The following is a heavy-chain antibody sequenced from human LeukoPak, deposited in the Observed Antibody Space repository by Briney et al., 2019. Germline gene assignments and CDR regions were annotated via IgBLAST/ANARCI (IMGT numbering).Heavy chain of an antibody. J-gene: IGHJ4*02. CDR1: GFNFSSNA. CDR2: LSGSGGRT. CDR3: AKDSSDAGNDY. D-gene: IGHD2-2*01. Sequence: GGSLRLSCAASGFNFSSNAMSWVRQAPGKGLEWVSALSGSGGRTFYADSVKGRFTISRDNSKNTLYLQMNSLRAEDTAVYYCAKDSSDAGNDYWGQGTLVTVSS. V-gene: IGHV3-23*01.